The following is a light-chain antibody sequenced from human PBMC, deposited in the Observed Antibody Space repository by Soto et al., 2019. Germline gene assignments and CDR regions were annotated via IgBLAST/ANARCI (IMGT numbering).Light chain of an antibody. J-gene: IGKJ5*01. CDR2: AES. CDR1: QTISSH. CDR3: QPSYTTQIT. V-gene: IGKV1-39*01. Sequence: DIQRNESESSMSASVGSRFIITGRASQTISSHLNWYQQKPGKDPNLLVYAESSLQSGVTSRFTGSGSETDFTLTIRSMQPEEFATYFCQPSYTTQITGGQGKRVAI.